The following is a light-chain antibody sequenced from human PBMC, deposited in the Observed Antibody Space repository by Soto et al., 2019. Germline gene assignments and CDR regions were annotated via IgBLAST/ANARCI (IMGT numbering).Light chain of an antibody. Sequence: ENALTQSPGTLSLSPGERATLSCRASQSVSSNYLARYQQKPGQAPRLLIYIASIRASSVPDSFSGSGSGTDFTLTISRLQPEDFAVYYCQQYYSSRTFGQGTRLEI. V-gene: IGKV3-20*01. J-gene: IGKJ5*01. CDR1: QSVSSNY. CDR2: IAS. CDR3: QQYYSSRT.